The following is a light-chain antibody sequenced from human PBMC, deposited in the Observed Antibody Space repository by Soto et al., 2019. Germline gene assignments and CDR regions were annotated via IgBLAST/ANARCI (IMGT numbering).Light chain of an antibody. J-gene: IGKJ5*01. V-gene: IGKV3-15*01. CDR3: QQYSNWPLIT. CDR1: QSVSSY. Sequence: EIVMTQSPVTLSVSPGEGATLSCRASQSVSSYLAWYQHKRGQAPRLLIYGASTRATSIPVRFSGSGSGTEFTLTISSLQSEDFAVYYCQQYSNWPLITFGQGTRLESK. CDR2: GAS.